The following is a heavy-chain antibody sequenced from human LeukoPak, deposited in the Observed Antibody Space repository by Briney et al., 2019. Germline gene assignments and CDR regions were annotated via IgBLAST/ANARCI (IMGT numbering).Heavy chain of an antibody. CDR2: IYYSGST. V-gene: IGHV4-59*08. CDR1: GGSISSYY. Sequence: SETLSLTCTVSGGSISSYYWSWIRQPPGKGLEWIGYIYYSGSTNYNPSLKSRVTISVDTSKNQFSLKLSSVTAADTAGYYWARLGAYWGQGTLVTVSS. D-gene: IGHD4-17*01. CDR3: ARLGAY. J-gene: IGHJ4*02.